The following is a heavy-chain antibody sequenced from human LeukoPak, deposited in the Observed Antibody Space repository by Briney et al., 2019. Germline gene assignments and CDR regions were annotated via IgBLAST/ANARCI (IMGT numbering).Heavy chain of an antibody. CDR2: IYYSGST. V-gene: IGHV4-39*01. D-gene: IGHD6-19*01. Sequence: SETLSLTCTVSGGSISSSSYYWGWIRQPPGKGLEWIGSIYYSGSTYYNPSLKSRVTISVDTSKNQFSLKLSSVTAADTAVYYCARRREQWLAIDYWGQGTLVTVSS. CDR3: ARRREQWLAIDY. J-gene: IGHJ4*02. CDR1: GGSISSSSYY.